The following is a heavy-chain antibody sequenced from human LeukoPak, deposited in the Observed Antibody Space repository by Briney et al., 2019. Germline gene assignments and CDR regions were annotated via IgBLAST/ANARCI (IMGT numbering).Heavy chain of an antibody. CDR1: GFTFSSYA. CDR2: ISGSGVST. V-gene: IGHV3-23*01. D-gene: IGHD2-2*01. Sequence: GGSLRLSCAASGFTFSSYAMSWVRQAPGKGLEWVSAISGSGVSTYYADSVKGRFTISRDNSKNTLYLQMNSLRAEDTAVYYCAKVRRYCSSTSCYDLFDYWGQGTLVTVSS. CDR3: AKVRRYCSSTSCYDLFDY. J-gene: IGHJ4*02.